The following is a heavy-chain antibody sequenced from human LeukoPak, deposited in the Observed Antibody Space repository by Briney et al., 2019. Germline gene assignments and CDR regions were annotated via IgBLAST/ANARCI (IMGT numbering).Heavy chain of an antibody. D-gene: IGHD1-1*01. Sequence: GSSVKVSCKASGGTFSSYAISWVRQAPGQGLEWMGGIIPIFGTANYAQKFQGRVTITADKSTITAYMELSSLRSEGTAVYYCARDPPNWNDPNDFDYGGQGTRVTVST. CDR2: IIPIFGTA. V-gene: IGHV1-69*06. CDR3: ARDPPNWNDPNDFDY. CDR1: GGTFSSYA. J-gene: IGHJ4*02.